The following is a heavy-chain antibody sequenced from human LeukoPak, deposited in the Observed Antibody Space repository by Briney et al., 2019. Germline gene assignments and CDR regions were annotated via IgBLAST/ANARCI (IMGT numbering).Heavy chain of an antibody. Sequence: GGSLRLSCAASGFTFSSYSMNWVRQAPGKGLEWVSSISSSSSYIYYADSVKGRFTISRDNAKNSLYLQMNSLRVEDTAVYYCARDPINIATAGSGFDYWGQGTLVTVSS. CDR2: ISSSSSYI. CDR3: ARDPINIATAGSGFDY. J-gene: IGHJ4*02. V-gene: IGHV3-21*01. D-gene: IGHD6-13*01. CDR1: GFTFSSYS.